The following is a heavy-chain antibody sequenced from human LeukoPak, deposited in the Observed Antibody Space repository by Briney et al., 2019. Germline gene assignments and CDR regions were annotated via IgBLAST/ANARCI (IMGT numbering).Heavy chain of an antibody. Sequence: GASVKVSCKASGYTFTSYGITWVRQAPGQGLEWMGWISAYNGNTHYAQKLQGRVTITADKSTSTAYMELSRLRSEDTAVYYCARDDNWDHKALDFWGQGSLVTVSS. CDR1: GYTFTSYG. J-gene: IGHJ4*02. D-gene: IGHD1-1*01. CDR3: ARDDNWDHKALDF. V-gene: IGHV1-18*01. CDR2: ISAYNGNT.